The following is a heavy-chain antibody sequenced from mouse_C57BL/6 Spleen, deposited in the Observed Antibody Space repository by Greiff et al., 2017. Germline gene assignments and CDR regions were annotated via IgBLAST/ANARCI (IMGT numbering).Heavy chain of an antibody. CDR1: GYAFSSSW. CDR3: ACGSGSYLDY. D-gene: IGHD1-1*01. Sequence: VQLQQSGPELVKPGASVKISCKASGYAFSSSWMNWVKQRPGKGLEWIGRIYPGDGDTNYNGKFKGKATLTADKSSSTPYMQLSSLTSEDTAVXSCACGSGSYLDYWGQGTTLTVSS. V-gene: IGHV1-82*01. CDR2: IYPGDGDT. J-gene: IGHJ2*01.